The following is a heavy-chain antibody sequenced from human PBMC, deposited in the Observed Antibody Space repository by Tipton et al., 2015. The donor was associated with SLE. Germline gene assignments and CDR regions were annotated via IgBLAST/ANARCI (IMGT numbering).Heavy chain of an antibody. CDR1: GFTFSSYA. D-gene: IGHD2-2*01. CDR2: ISGSGGST. V-gene: IGHV3-23*01. J-gene: IGHJ4*02. Sequence: GSLRLSCAASGFTFSSYAMSWVRQAPGKGLEWVSAISGSGGSTYYADSVKGRFTISRDNSKNTLYLQMNSLRAEDTAVYYCAKDRFSPQLFDYWGQGTLVTVSS. CDR3: AKDRFSPQLFDY.